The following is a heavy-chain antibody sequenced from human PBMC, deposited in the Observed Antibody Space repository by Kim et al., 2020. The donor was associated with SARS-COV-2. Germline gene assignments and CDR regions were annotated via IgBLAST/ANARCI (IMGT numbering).Heavy chain of an antibody. CDR3: ARAPIRFLEWLPLLQGFDP. V-gene: IGHV6-1*01. Sequence: SQTLSLTCAISGDSVSSNSAAWNWIRQSPSRGLEWLGRTYYRSKWYNDYAVSVKSRITINPDTSKNQFSLQLNSVTPEDTAVYYCARAPIRFLEWLPLLQGFDPWGQGTLVTVSS. CDR1: GDSVSSNSAA. J-gene: IGHJ5*02. CDR2: TYYRSKWYN. D-gene: IGHD3-3*01.